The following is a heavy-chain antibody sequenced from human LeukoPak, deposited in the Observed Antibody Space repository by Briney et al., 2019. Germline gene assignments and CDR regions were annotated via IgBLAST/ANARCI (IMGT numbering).Heavy chain of an antibody. J-gene: IGHJ6*03. Sequence: GGSLRLSCKGSGYSFTSYWIGWVRQMPGKGLEWMGIIYPGDSDTRYSPSFQGQVTISADKSISTAYLQWSSLKASDTAMYYCARQAYCSSTSCYRGEWYYYYMDVWGKGTTVTVSS. CDR1: GYSFTSYW. D-gene: IGHD2-2*02. V-gene: IGHV5-51*01. CDR3: ARQAYCSSTSCYRGEWYYYYMDV. CDR2: IYPGDSDT.